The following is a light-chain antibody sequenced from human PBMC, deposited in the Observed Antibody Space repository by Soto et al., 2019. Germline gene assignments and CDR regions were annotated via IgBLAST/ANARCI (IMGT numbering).Light chain of an antibody. J-gene: IGKJ1*01. CDR3: QQFRT. V-gene: IGKV3-20*01. CDR1: QSVSSSY. Sequence: EIVLTQSPGTLSSSPGERATLSCRASQSVSSSYLAWYQQKPGQAPRLLIYGASSRATGIPDRFSGSGSGTDFTLTISRLEPEDFAVYYCQQFRTFGQGTKVDIK. CDR2: GAS.